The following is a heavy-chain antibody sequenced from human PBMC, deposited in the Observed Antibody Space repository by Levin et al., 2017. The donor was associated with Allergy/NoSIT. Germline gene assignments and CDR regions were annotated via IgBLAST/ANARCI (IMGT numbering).Heavy chain of an antibody. CDR1: GFTFDDYA. J-gene: IGHJ3*02. D-gene: IGHD3-10*01. V-gene: IGHV3-9*01. CDR3: ARDNIGLPDAFDI. CDR2: ISWNSGSI. Sequence: GGSLRLSCAASGFTFDDYAMHWVRQAPGKGLEWVSGISWNSGSIGYADSVKGRFTISRDNGKNSLYLQMNSLRTEDTALYYCARDNIGLPDAFDIWGQGTMVIVSS.